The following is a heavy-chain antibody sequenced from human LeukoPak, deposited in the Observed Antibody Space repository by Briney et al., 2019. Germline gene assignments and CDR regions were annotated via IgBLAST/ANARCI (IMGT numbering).Heavy chain of an antibody. CDR3: ARYDGYKRPRDYYYYMDV. J-gene: IGHJ6*03. V-gene: IGHV1-69*13. CDR2: IIPIFGTA. Sequence: SVKVSCKAVGDTFSIYGISWVRQAPGQGLEWMGGIIPIFGTANYAQKFQGRVTITADESTSTAYMELSSLRSEDTAVYYCARYDGYKRPRDYYYYMDVWGKGTTVTVSS. CDR1: GDTFSIYG. D-gene: IGHD5-24*01.